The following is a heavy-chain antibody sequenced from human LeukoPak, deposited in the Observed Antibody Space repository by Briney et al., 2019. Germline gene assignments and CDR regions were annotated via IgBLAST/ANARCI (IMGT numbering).Heavy chain of an antibody. CDR2: MNPNSGNT. CDR1: GYTFTSYD. V-gene: IGHV1-8*01. J-gene: IGHJ6*03. CDR3: ARGPSYYYDSSGYHRPYYYYYMDV. Sequence: ASVKVSCKASGYTFTSYDINWVRQATGQGLGWMGWMNPNSGNTGYAQKFQGRVTMTRNTSISTAYMELSSLRSEDTAVYYCARGPSYYYDSSGYHRPYYYYYMDVWGKGTTVTVSS. D-gene: IGHD3-22*01.